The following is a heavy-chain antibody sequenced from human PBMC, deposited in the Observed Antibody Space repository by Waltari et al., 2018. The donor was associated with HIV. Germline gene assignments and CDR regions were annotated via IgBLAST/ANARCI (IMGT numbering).Heavy chain of an antibody. CDR3: ARGGFYGSGSKVN. CDR2: KKKDGSEK. J-gene: IGHJ4*02. V-gene: IGHV3-7*04. D-gene: IGHD3-10*01. CDR1: GFTFSSHW. Sequence: EVQLVESGGGLVQPGGSLRLPCAASGFTFSSHWMGWVRQAPGKGLEWGAKKKKDGSEKYYVDSVNGRFTISRDNAENSLYLQMNSLRAEDTAVYYCARGGFYGSGSKVNWGQGTLVTVSS.